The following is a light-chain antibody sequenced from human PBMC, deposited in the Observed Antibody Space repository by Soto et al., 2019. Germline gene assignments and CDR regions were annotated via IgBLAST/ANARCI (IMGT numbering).Light chain of an antibody. V-gene: IGKV3-20*01. CDR3: QQYVSVPLT. CDR1: QSVGTF. Sequence: EIVLTQSPGTLSLSPGERVTLSCRASQSVGTFVACHQQKSGQAPRLLMYGASSRATGTPDRFSGSGSGTDFTLTISRLEPEDFAVYYCQQYVSVPLTFGGGTKVEIK. J-gene: IGKJ4*01. CDR2: GAS.